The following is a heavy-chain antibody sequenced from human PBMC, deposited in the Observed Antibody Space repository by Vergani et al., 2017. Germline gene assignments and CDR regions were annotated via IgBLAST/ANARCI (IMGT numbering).Heavy chain of an antibody. V-gene: IGHV1-8*03. Sequence: QVQLVQSGAEVKKPGASVKVSCKASGYTFTSYDINWVRQATGQGLEWMGWMNPNSGNTGYAQKFQGRVTITRNTYISTAYMELSSLRSEDTAVYYCARGVEYYDILTGYYTGNWFDPWGQGTLVTVSS. CDR2: MNPNSGNT. CDR3: ARGVEYYDILTGYYTGNWFDP. J-gene: IGHJ5*02. D-gene: IGHD3-9*01. CDR1: GYTFTSYD.